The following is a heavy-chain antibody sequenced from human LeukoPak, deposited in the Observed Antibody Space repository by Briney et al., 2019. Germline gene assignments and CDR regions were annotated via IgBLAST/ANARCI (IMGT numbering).Heavy chain of an antibody. CDR3: ASSGLIQQWLLDY. D-gene: IGHD6-19*01. V-gene: IGHV1-46*01. CDR2: INPSNDDT. J-gene: IGHJ4*02. CDR1: GYTFTNNY. Sequence: GASVKVSCKASGYTFTNNYFHWVRQAPGQGLEWMGIINPSNDDTRYAQNFQGRVTMTRDTSTSTVYMELSSLRFEDTAVYYCASSGLIQQWLLDYWGQGTLVTVSS.